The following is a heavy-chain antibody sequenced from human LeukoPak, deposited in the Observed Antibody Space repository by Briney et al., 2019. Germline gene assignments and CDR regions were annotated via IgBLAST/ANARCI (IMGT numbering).Heavy chain of an antibody. D-gene: IGHD4-23*01. V-gene: IGHV1-2*02. CDR1: GYTFTGYY. J-gene: IGHJ2*01. CDR2: INPNTGAT. Sequence: GASVKVSCKASGYTFTGYYMNWVRQAPGQGLEWMGWINPNTGATNYAQTFQGRVTMTRDTSITTAYMELSRLSSDDTAVYYCARHPGKVTNDWYFDLWGRGTLVTVSS. CDR3: ARHPGKVTNDWYFDL.